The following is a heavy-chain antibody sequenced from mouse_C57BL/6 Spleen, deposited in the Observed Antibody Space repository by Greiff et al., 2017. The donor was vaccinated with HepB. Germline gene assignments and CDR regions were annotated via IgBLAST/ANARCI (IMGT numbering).Heavy chain of an antibody. V-gene: IGHV1-26*01. J-gene: IGHJ1*03. CDR2: INPNNGGT. Sequence: VQLQQSGPELVKPGASVKISCKASGYTFTDYYMNWVKQSPGKSLEWIGDINPNNGGTSYNQKFKGKATLTVDKSSSTAYMELRSLTSEDSAVYYCARMDYYWYFDVWGTGTTVTVSS. CDR3: ARMDYYWYFDV. CDR1: GYTFTDYY. D-gene: IGHD2-3*01.